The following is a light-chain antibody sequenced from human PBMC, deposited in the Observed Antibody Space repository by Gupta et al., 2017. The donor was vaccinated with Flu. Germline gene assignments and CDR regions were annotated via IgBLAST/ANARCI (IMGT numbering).Light chain of an antibody. V-gene: IGKV4-1*01. J-gene: IGKJ2*03. CDR1: QSLLYRSDNKNY. Sequence: DIEMIQSPDSLAVSRGERATITCKSSQSLLYRSDNKNYLAWYQQKPGQPPKLLIYCAASRQYGVLDRFCGSSSGTDFSLTISSLQADDVAVYFCQQYYSPLFYSFGQGTKLEI. CDR2: CAA. CDR3: QQYYSPLFYS.